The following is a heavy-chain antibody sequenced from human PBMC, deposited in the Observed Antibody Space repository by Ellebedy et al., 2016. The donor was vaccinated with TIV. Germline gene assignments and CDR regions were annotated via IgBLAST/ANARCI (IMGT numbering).Heavy chain of an antibody. J-gene: IGHJ2*01. CDR3: ARSKYSNSSSNWYFDL. Sequence: AASVKVSCKASVYTFTNFYMHWLRHAPGHGLEWMGRINPGGGSTIYAQKFQGRVTITRDTSASTAYMELSSLRSEDTAVYYCARSKYSNSSSNWYFDLWGRGTLVTVSS. D-gene: IGHD6-6*01. V-gene: IGHV1-46*01. CDR1: VYTFTNFY. CDR2: INPGGGST.